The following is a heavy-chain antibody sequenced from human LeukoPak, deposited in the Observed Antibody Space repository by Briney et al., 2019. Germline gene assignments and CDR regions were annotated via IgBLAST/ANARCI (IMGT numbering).Heavy chain of an antibody. D-gene: IGHD5-12*01. CDR2: IYSGGST. V-gene: IGHV3-66*01. J-gene: IGHJ4*02. Sequence: PGGSLRLSCAASGFTVSSDFMSWVRQAPGKGLEWVSVIYSGGSTYYADSVKGRFTISRDNSKNTLYLQMNSLRAEDTAVYYCAKEGVVTIKDFDYWGQGTLVTVSS. CDR3: AKEGVVTIKDFDY. CDR1: GFTVSSDF.